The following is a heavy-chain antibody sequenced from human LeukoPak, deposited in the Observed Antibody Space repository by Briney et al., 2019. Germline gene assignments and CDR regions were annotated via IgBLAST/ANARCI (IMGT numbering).Heavy chain of an antibody. V-gene: IGHV3-23*01. CDR2: ISGSGGST. J-gene: IGHJ4*02. Sequence: GGSLRVSCAASGFTFSSYAMSWVRQAPGKGLEWVSTISGSGGSTYYADSVKGRFTISRDNSKNTLYLQMNSLRAEDTAVYYCAKGWTIQGDFDSWGQGTLVTVSS. CDR3: AKGWTIQGDFDS. D-gene: IGHD3-10*01. CDR1: GFTFSSYA.